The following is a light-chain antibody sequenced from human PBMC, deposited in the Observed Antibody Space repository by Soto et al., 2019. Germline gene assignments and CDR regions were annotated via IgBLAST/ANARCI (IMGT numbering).Light chain of an antibody. CDR2: KAS. CDR3: QHYNSYPEA. CDR1: QTISSW. J-gene: IGKJ1*01. Sequence: DIRMTQCPSTLSVSVGDRVTITCGASQTISSWFAWYQQKPGKAPKLLIYKASTLKSGVPSRFRGSGSGTEFTLTISSLQPDDFATYYCQHYNSYPEAFGQGTKVDIK. V-gene: IGKV1-5*03.